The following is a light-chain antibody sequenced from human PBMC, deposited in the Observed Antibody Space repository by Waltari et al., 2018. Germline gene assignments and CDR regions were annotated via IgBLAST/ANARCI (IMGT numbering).Light chain of an antibody. CDR1: QSLTKRY. V-gene: IGKV3-20*01. CDR3: QQYGSSIMYT. Sequence: VLTQSPGTLSLSPGESATLSCRASQSLTKRYLAWYQQKPGQAPRLVIYGASSRAAGSSDRFSGSGSGTDFTLTISRLEPEDVAVYYCQQYGSSIMYTFGQGTKLEIK. J-gene: IGKJ2*01. CDR2: GAS.